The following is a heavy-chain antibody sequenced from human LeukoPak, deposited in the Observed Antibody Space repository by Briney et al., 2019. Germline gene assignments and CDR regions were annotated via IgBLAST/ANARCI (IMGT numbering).Heavy chain of an antibody. CDR1: GYTFTSYG. J-gene: IGHJ3*02. CDR2: ISAYNGNT. D-gene: IGHD3-10*01. V-gene: IGHV1-18*01. CDR3: ASRGEVCFGDPPYDAFDI. Sequence: ASVKVSCKASGYTFTSYGISWVRQAPGQGLELMGWISAYNGNTNYAQKLQGRVTMTTDTSTSTAYMELRSLRSDDTAVYYCASRGEVCFGDPPYDAFDIWGQGTMVTVSS.